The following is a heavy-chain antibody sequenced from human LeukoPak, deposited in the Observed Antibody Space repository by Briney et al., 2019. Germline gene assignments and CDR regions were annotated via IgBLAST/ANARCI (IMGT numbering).Heavy chain of an antibody. CDR2: IYTGGNT. CDR1: GFTVSTTY. CDR3: ARDLVSLGAFKAFDI. D-gene: IGHD3-9*01. J-gene: IGHJ3*02. V-gene: IGHV3-53*01. Sequence: GGSLRLSCAVSGFTVSTTYMSWVRQPPGKGLEWISVIYTGGNTFYADSVRGRFTISRDNSKNTLYLQMNSLRAEDTAVYYCARDLVSLGAFKAFDIWGQGTMVTVSS.